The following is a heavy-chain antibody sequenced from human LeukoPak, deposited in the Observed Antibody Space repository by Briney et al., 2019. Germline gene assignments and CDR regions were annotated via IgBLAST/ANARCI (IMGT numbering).Heavy chain of an antibody. D-gene: IGHD2-2*01. V-gene: IGHV1-69*13. CDR1: GGTFSSYA. J-gene: IGHJ3*02. CDR3: AREVVVVPAARGDAFDI. Sequence: SVKVSCKASGGTFSSYAISWVRQAPGQGLEWMGGIIPIFGTANYAQKFQGRVTITADESTSTAYMELSSLRSEDTAVYYCAREVVVVPAARGDAFDIWGQGTMVTVSS. CDR2: IIPIFGTA.